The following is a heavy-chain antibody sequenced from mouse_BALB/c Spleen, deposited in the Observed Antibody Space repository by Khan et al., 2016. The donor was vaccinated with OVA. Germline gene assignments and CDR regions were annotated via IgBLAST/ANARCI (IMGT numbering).Heavy chain of an antibody. V-gene: IGHV1-4*01. CDR2: INPSNGYT. CDR1: GYTFTSYT. J-gene: IGHJ3*01. CDR3: VRDGAYHRNDGWFAY. Sequence: VQLQQSGAELARPGASVKMSCKASGYTFTSYTIHWIKKRPGQGLEWIGYINPSNGYTNYNQKFKDKATLTTAKSSTTAYLQLSSLTSDDSAVYTCVRDGAYHRNDGWFAYWGQGTLVTVSA. D-gene: IGHD2-14*01.